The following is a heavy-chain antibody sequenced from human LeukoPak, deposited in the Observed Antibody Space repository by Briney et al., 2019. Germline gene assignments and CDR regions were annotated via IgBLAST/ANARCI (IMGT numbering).Heavy chain of an antibody. CDR3: AKNPEGSYSDSYRYFDY. D-gene: IGHD2-2*02. V-gene: IGHV3-23*01. J-gene: IGHJ4*02. CDR2: IYESGQTT. CDR1: GFTFSSHA. Sequence: GGSLRLSCVGSGFTFSSHAMSWVRQAPEKGLEWVSGIYESGQTTHYADSVKGRFSISRDNSKNTLYLQMDSLRAEDTAIYYCAKNPEGSYSDSYRYFDYWGQGTLVTVSS.